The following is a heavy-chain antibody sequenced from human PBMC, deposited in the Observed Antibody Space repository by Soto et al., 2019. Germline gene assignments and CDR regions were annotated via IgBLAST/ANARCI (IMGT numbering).Heavy chain of an antibody. CDR1: GYSFTSYW. J-gene: IGHJ5*02. CDR2: IDPSDSYT. D-gene: IGHD4-17*01. CDR3: ARGDYGLSGWFDP. Sequence: PGESLKISCKGSGYSFTSYWISWVRQMPGKGLEWMGRIDPSDSYTNYSPSFQGHVTISADKSISTAYLQWSSLKASDTVMFYCARGDYGLSGWFDPWGQGTLVTVSS. V-gene: IGHV5-10-1*01.